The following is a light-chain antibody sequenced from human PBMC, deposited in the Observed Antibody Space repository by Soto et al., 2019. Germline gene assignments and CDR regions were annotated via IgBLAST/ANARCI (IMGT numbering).Light chain of an antibody. CDR1: QSISSW. J-gene: IGKJ2*01. V-gene: IGKV1-5*03. Sequence: DIQMTHSPSTLSASVGARVTITCRASQSISSWLAWYQQKPGKAHKVLIHKASDLVNGVPSRFSGSGSVNEFSLTISSLQPYYLATYYCKQYKQYSESTVGQGTKLEIK. CDR3: KQYKQYSEST. CDR2: KAS.